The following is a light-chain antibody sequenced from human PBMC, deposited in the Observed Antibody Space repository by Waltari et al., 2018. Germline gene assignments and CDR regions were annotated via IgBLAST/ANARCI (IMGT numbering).Light chain of an antibody. CDR3: AAWDDSLNGLR. J-gene: IGLJ3*02. CDR1: SSNIGRNT. CDR2: RNN. V-gene: IGLV1-44*01. Sequence: QSVLTQPPSASGTPGQRVTISCSGSSSNIGRNTVNWFQHLPGTAPTLLIYRNNQRPSGVPDRFSGSKSGTSASLAISGLQSEDESDYYCAAWDDSLNGLRFGGGTKLTVL.